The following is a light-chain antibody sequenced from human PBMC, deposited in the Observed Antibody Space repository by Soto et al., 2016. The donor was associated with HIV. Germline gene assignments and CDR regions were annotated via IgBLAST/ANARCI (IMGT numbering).Light chain of an antibody. CDR2: DDD. Sequence: SYVLPQPPSVSVAPGKTARITCGGNDIGSKSVHWYQQKPGQAPVLVVYDDDDRPSGIPERFSGSNSGNTATLTISRVEAGDEADYYCQVWDSSSDHLWVFGGGTKLTVL. CDR1: DIGSKS. V-gene: IGLV3-21*03. J-gene: IGLJ3*02. CDR3: QVWDSSSDHLWV.